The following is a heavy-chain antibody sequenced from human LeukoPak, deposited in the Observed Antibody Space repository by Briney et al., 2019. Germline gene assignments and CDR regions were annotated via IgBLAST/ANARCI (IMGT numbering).Heavy chain of an antibody. CDR1: GFTFSSYG. Sequence: GGSLRLSCVASGFTFSSYGMSWVRQAPGKGLEWVSSTSGSGDDTCYADSVKGRFTLSRDNSKNTLYLQMNSLRADDTAVYYCAKKRSSGGATQFDYWGQGTLVTVSS. J-gene: IGHJ4*02. D-gene: IGHD2-15*01. CDR3: AKKRSSGGATQFDY. CDR2: TSGSGDDT. V-gene: IGHV3-23*01.